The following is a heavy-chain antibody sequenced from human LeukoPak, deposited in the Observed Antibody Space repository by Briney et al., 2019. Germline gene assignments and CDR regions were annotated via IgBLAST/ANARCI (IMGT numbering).Heavy chain of an antibody. Sequence: PGGSLRLSCTASGSTFSSYAMHWVRQAPGKGLEWVAVISYDGSNKYYADSVKGRFTISRDNSKNTLYLQMNSLRAEDTAVYYCARVKGQQLVRWYYYYYGMDVWGQGTTVTVSS. D-gene: IGHD6-13*01. CDR3: ARVKGQQLVRWYYYYYGMDV. CDR2: ISYDGSNK. CDR1: GSTFSSYA. V-gene: IGHV3-30-3*01. J-gene: IGHJ6*02.